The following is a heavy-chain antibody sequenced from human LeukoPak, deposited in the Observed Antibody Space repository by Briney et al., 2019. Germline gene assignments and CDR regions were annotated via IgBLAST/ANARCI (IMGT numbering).Heavy chain of an antibody. V-gene: IGHV4-38-2*01. CDR2: ICHSGST. D-gene: IGHD2-2*01. CDR1: GYSISSGYY. Sequence: SETLSLTCAVSGYSISSGYYWGWIRQPPGKGLEWIGSICHSGSTYYNPSLKSRVTISVDTSKNQFSLKLSSVTAADTAVYYCARTLGYCSSTSCYGWWFDPWGQGTLGTVSS. CDR3: ARTLGYCSSTSCYGWWFDP. J-gene: IGHJ5*02.